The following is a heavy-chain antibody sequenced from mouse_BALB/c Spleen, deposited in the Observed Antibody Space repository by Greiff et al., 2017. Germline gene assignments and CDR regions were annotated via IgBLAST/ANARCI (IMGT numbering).Heavy chain of an antibody. Sequence: QVQLQQSGAELARPGASVKLSCKASGYTFTSYWMQWVKQRPGQGLEWIGAIYPGDGDTRYTQKFKGKATLTADKSSSTAYMQLSSLASEDSAVYYCARIDYYGSSYYFDYWGQGTTLTVSS. D-gene: IGHD1-1*01. J-gene: IGHJ2*01. CDR3: ARIDYYGSSYYFDY. V-gene: IGHV1-87*01. CDR2: IYPGDGDT. CDR1: GYTFTSYW.